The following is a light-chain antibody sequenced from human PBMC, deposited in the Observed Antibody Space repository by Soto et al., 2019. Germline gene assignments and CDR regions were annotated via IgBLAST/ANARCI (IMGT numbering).Light chain of an antibody. CDR3: QHRREWSPGGS. J-gene: IGKJ4*01. V-gene: IGKV3-11*01. CDR1: QSVSSN. CDR2: DAS. Sequence: EIVLTQSPATLSLSPGERATLSCRASQSVSSNLAWYQQKPGQAPRLLIYDASYRATGIPARFSGSGSGTDFTLTINSLEPVVLGVYYCQHRREWSPGGSFGGGSKVDIK.